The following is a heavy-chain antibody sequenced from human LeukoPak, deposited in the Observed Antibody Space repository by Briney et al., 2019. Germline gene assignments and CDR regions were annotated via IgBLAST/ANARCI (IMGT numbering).Heavy chain of an antibody. Sequence: GESLKISCKGSGYSFTSYWIGWVRQMPGKGLEWMGIIYPGDSDTRYSPSFQGQVTISADKPISTAYLQWSSLKASDTAMYYCARQGPHNYDILTGYLFDYWGQGTLVTVSS. D-gene: IGHD3-9*01. V-gene: IGHV5-51*01. J-gene: IGHJ4*02. CDR2: IYPGDSDT. CDR3: ARQGPHNYDILTGYLFDY. CDR1: GYSFTSYW.